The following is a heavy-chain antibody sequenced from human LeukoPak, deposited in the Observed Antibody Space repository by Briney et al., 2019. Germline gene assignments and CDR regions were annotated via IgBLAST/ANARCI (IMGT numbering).Heavy chain of an antibody. CDR1: GYTFTDYY. J-gene: IGHJ6*02. V-gene: IGHV1-2*02. D-gene: IGHD3-10*01. CDR3: ARAYTYGSGQRYYWFMDV. Sequence: ASVKVPCKASGYTFTDYYINWVRQAPGQGLEWMGWIDPNSGGTECAQNFQGSVTMTRDTSITTAYMEVSRLISDDTAVYYCARAYTYGSGQRYYWFMDVWGQGTTVTVSS. CDR2: IDPNSGGT.